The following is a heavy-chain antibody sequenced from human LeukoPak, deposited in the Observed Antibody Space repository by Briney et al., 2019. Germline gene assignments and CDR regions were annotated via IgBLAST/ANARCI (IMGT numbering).Heavy chain of an antibody. V-gene: IGHV3-15*01. D-gene: IGHD1-7*01. CDR2: IRSKADGGTT. CDR1: GFTFGTYA. Sequence: GGSLRLSCAASGFTFGTYAMSWVRQAPGKGLEWVGRIRSKADGGTTDYAAPVRGRFVISRDDSKNTLYLQMNSLKTEDTAVYYCTTDPGNYEIFWGQGTLVTVSS. J-gene: IGHJ4*02. CDR3: TTDPGNYEIF.